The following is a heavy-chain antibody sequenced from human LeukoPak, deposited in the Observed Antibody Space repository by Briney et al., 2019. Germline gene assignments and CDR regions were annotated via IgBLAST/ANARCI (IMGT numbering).Heavy chain of an antibody. J-gene: IGHJ4*02. V-gene: IGHV4-59*12. CDR2: IYYSGST. Sequence: SETLSLTCTVSGGSISSYYWSWIRQPPRKGLEWIGYIYYSGSTNYNPSLKSRVTISVDTSKNQFSLKLSSVTAADTAVYYCARRAAAGDCDYWGQGTLVTVSS. CDR1: GGSISSYY. CDR3: ARRAAAGDCDY. D-gene: IGHD6-13*01.